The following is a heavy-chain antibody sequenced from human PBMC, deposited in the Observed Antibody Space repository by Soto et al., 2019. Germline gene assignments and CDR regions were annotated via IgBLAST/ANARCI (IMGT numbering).Heavy chain of an antibody. CDR3: AKGRGSGWAWYFDN. D-gene: IGHD6-19*01. Sequence: GSLRLSCAASVFTLRSNYMNWVRQAPGKGLEWVASISDTGASTWYAESVRGRLSISRDNSKNTLYLQMNSLRGEDTAVYYCAKGRGSGWAWYFDNWGQGTLVTVSS. J-gene: IGHJ4*02. V-gene: IGHV3-23*01. CDR1: VFTLRSNY. CDR2: ISDTGAST.